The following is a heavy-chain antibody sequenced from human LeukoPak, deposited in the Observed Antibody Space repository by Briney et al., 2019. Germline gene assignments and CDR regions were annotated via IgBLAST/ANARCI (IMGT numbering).Heavy chain of an antibody. CDR1: GFTFSSYG. V-gene: IGHV3-33*06. CDR2: IWYDGSNK. Sequence: GGSLRPSCAASGFTFSSYGMHWVRQAPGKGLEWVAVIWYDGSNKYYADSVKGRFTISRDNSKNTLYLQMNSLRAEDTAVYYCAKDSDTNSDGYNSFDYWGQGTLVTVSS. D-gene: IGHD5-24*01. CDR3: AKDSDTNSDGYNSFDY. J-gene: IGHJ4*02.